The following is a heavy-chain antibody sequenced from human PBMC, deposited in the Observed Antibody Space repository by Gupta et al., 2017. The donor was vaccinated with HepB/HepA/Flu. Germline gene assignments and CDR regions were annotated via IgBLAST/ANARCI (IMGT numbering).Heavy chain of an antibody. CDR1: GDSVSRNSAA. D-gene: IGHD6-6*01. Sequence: QVQLQLSGPGLVKPSQTLLLTCAISGDSVSRNSAAWHWIRQSPSRGLEWLGRTYYRSKWYNDYAEFVKSRIIINPDTSKNQFSLQLNSVTPEDTAVYYCARGTSIDIRGPSFDYWGQGTLVTVSS. J-gene: IGHJ4*02. V-gene: IGHV6-1*01. CDR2: TYYRSKWYN. CDR3: ARGTSIDIRGPSFDY.